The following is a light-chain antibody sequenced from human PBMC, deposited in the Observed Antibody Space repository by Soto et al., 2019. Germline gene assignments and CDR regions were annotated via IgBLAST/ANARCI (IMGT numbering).Light chain of an antibody. CDR3: QQSYSTPYT. CDR2: TAS. J-gene: IGKJ2*01. Sequence: DIQMTQSPSSLSASVGDRVTITCRANQSIKNFLNWYQQKPGKAPKLLISTASTLQSGVPSRFGGSGSGTDFTLTISDLQPEDFATYSCQQSYSTPYTFGQGTKLEIK. CDR1: QSIKNF. V-gene: IGKV1-39*01.